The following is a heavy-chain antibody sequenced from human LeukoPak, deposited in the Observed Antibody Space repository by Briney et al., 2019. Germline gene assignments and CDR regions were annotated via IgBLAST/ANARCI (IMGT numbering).Heavy chain of an antibody. J-gene: IGHJ4*02. CDR1: GFTFNTYW. Sequence: PGGSLTLSCAASGFTFNTYWMHWLRQSPGKGLVWVSRINSDGSSTTYADSVKGRFTISRDNAKNTVYLQMNSLRDEDTAVYYCTKGGTVGFDSWGQGTVVTVSS. D-gene: IGHD1-1*01. CDR3: TKGGTVGFDS. V-gene: IGHV3-74*01. CDR2: INSDGSST.